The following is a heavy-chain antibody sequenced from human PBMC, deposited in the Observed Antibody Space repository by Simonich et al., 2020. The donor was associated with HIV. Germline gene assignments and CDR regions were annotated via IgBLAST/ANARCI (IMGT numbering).Heavy chain of an antibody. CDR3: ARGRDYYDGFGSRQNHHYYYMDF. J-gene: IGHJ6*03. D-gene: IGHD3-22*01. V-gene: IGHV3-21*01. Sequence: VQLVESGGGVVQPGGSLRLSCAASGFIFSYHHMDWVRQAPGKGLEWVSFISSSKRYIYYADSVKGRFTSLYLEMNSLRAEDTAVYYCARGRDYYDGFGSRQNHHYYYMDFWGKGTMVTVSS. CDR1: GFIFSYHH. CDR2: ISSSKRYI.